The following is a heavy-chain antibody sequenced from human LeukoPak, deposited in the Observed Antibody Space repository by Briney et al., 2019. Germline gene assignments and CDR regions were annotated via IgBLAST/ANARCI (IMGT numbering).Heavy chain of an antibody. D-gene: IGHD3-10*01. CDR1: GYTFTSYG. Sequence: ASVKVSCKASGYTFTSYGISWVRQAPGQGLEWMGWISAYNGNTNYAQKLQGRATMTTDTSTSTAYMELRSLRSDDTAVYYCARGVNYYGSGSYRWGFDYWGQGTLVTVSS. CDR2: ISAYNGNT. V-gene: IGHV1-18*01. CDR3: ARGVNYYGSGSYRWGFDY. J-gene: IGHJ4*02.